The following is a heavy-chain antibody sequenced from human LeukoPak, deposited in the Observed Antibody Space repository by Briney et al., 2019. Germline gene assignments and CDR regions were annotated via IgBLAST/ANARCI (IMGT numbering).Heavy chain of an antibody. CDR3: ARGLIAAAGHLHY. J-gene: IGHJ4*02. CDR1: GYTFTGYY. D-gene: IGHD6-13*01. Sequence: GASVKVSCKASGYTFTGYYMHWLRQAPGQGLEWMGRINPNSGGTNYAQKFQGGVTMTRDTSICTAYMELSRLRSDDTAVYYCARGLIAAAGHLHYWGQGTLVTVSS. V-gene: IGHV1-2*06. CDR2: INPNSGGT.